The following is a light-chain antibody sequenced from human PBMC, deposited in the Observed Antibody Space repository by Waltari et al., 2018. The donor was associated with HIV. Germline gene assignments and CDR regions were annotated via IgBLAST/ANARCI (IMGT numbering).Light chain of an antibody. V-gene: IGLV2-14*03. J-gene: IGLJ2*01. Sequence: QSALTQPAPISGSPGPPITIPCTRTTGDVGGYHKFSWYQQKPGKAPQFILYVVGERPTGVSSRFSGSKSGNTAFLTISGLQADDEADYYCSSYTTSSYLYVVFGGGTKLTVL. CDR1: TGDVGGYHK. CDR2: VVG. CDR3: SSYTTSSYLYVV.